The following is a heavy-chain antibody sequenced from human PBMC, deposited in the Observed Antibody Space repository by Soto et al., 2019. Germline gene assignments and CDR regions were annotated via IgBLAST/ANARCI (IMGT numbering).Heavy chain of an antibody. J-gene: IGHJ5*02. Sequence: SETLSLTCTVSGGSISSSSYYWGWIRQPPGKGLEWIGSIYYSGSTYYNPSLKSRVTISVDTSKNQFSLKLSSVTAADTAVYYCASPPHFWSGYYSERWFDPWGQGTLVTVSS. CDR1: GGSISSSSYY. CDR2: IYYSGST. V-gene: IGHV4-39*01. D-gene: IGHD3-3*02. CDR3: ASPPHFWSGYYSERWFDP.